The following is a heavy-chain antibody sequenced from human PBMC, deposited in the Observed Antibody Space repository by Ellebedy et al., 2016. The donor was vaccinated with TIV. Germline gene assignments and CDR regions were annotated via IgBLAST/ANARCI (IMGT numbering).Heavy chain of an antibody. J-gene: IGHJ4*02. CDR3: ARGWDSSGWPDY. V-gene: IGHV1-8*01. CDR2: INPGSGHT. CDR1: GYTFASYE. Sequence: ASVKVSXXASGYTFASYEISWVRQATGQGLDWIGLINPGSGHTVYAQRFQGRLTMTRDTSISTAYMEVSGLRSDDTAVYYCARGWDSSGWPDYWGKGTLVTVSS. D-gene: IGHD6-19*01.